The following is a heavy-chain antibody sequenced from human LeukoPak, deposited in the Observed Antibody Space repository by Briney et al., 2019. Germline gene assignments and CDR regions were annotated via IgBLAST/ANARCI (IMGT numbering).Heavy chain of an antibody. CDR2: INSDGSST. J-gene: IGHJ4*02. Sequence: GGSLRLSCAASGFTFSSYWMHWVRQAPGKGLVWVSRINSDGSSTSYADSVKGRFTISRDNSKNTLYLQMGSLRAEDMAVYYCARARTMRSGSALAPDYWGQGTLVTVSS. V-gene: IGHV3-74*01. CDR3: ARARTMRSGSALAPDY. D-gene: IGHD1/OR15-1a*01. CDR1: GFTFSSYW.